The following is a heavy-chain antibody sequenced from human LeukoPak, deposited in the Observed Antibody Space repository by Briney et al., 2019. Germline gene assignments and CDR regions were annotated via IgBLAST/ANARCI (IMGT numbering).Heavy chain of an antibody. CDR1: GYTFTGYY. V-gene: IGHV1-2*02. CDR3: ARGRRPGYYGSGSYAY. J-gene: IGHJ4*02. D-gene: IGHD3-10*01. Sequence: ASVKASCKASGYTFTGYYMHWVRQAPGQGLEWMGWINPNSGGTNYAQKFQGRVTMTRDTSISTAYMELSRLRSDDTAVYYCARGRRPGYYGSGSYAYWGQGTLVTASS. CDR2: INPNSGGT.